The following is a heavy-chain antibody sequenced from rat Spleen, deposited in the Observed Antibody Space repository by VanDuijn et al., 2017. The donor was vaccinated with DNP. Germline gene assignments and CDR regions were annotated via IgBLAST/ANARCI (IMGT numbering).Heavy chain of an antibody. J-gene: IGHJ2*01. CDR1: GFTFSDYY. CDR2: IDYEGSGT. V-gene: IGHV5-22*01. CDR3: ARQSAIYYYGYVPTFFDY. D-gene: IGHD1-12*01. Sequence: EVRLVESGGDLVQPGRSLKLSCAASGFTFSDYYMAWVRQAPTKGLEWVASIDYEGSGTHYGDSVRGRFTISRDNAKSTLYLQMNRLRSEDTATYYCARQSAIYYYGYVPTFFDYWGQGVLVTVSS.